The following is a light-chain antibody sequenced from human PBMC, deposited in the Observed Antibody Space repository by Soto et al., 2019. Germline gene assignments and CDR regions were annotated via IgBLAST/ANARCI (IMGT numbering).Light chain of an antibody. CDR3: QQYDTSPLT. J-gene: IGKJ4*01. Sequence: EIVLTQSPGTLSLSPGERATLSCRASQSVSSSYLAWYQQKPGQAPRLLIYGASSRATGIQDRFSGSGSGTDFTLTISSLVPEDFAMYYCQQYDTSPLTFGGGTKVEIK. V-gene: IGKV3-20*01. CDR1: QSVSSSY. CDR2: GAS.